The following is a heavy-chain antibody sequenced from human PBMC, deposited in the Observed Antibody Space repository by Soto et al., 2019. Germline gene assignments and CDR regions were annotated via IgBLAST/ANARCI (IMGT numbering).Heavy chain of an antibody. Sequence: SETLSLTCDVSGYSITSVRYWCWIRQPPGKGLEWIGIIHHSGSTYYSPSLKSRVTISIDTSRNRFSLKVASVTAADTAVYYCARRIEMTTMKTGMDVWGQGTTVTVSS. CDR2: IHHSGST. CDR1: GYSITSVRY. J-gene: IGHJ6*02. CDR3: ARRIEMTTMKTGMDV. V-gene: IGHV4-38-2*01.